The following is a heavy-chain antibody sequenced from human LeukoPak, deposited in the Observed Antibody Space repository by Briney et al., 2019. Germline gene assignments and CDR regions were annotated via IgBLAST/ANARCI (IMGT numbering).Heavy chain of an antibody. CDR3: ARDRAWNYFDY. Sequence: GGSLRLSCAASGFTIRSNYMSWVRQAPGKGLEWVSVIYSGGNTYYADSVKGRFTISRDNSKNTLYLQMDSLRAEDTAVYYCARDRAWNYFDYWGQGTLVTVSS. CDR2: IYSGGNT. CDR1: GFTIRSNY. J-gene: IGHJ4*02. V-gene: IGHV3-53*05. D-gene: IGHD3-3*01.